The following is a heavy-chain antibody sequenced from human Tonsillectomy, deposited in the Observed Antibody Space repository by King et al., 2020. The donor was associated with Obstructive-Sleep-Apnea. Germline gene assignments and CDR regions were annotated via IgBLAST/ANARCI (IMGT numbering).Heavy chain of an antibody. CDR3: AKKKINSRSFSGPYYYYGMDV. Sequence: GQLVQSGGGVVQPGGSLRLSCAVSGFTFRSYGMHWVRQAPGKGLEWVAFIRYDGNNKNYADSVKGRFTISRDNPKNTLYLQMNSLRAEDTAVYYCAKKKINSRSFSGPYYYYGMDVWGQGTTVTVSS. J-gene: IGHJ6*02. V-gene: IGHV3-30*02. D-gene: IGHD1-26*01. CDR1: GFTFRSYG. CDR2: IRYDGNNK.